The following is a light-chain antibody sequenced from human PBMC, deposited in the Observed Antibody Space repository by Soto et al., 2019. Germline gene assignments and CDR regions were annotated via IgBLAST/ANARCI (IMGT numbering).Light chain of an antibody. J-gene: IGLJ2*01. Sequence: QSALTQPRSVSGSPGQSGTISCTGTSSDVGGYNYVSWYQQYSGKTPKLIIYDVSKRPSGVPDRFSGSKSGSTASLTISGLQAEDEADYYCCSYAGNYIYVFGGGTKLTVL. CDR2: DVS. CDR3: CSYAGNYIYV. V-gene: IGLV2-11*01. CDR1: SSDVGGYNY.